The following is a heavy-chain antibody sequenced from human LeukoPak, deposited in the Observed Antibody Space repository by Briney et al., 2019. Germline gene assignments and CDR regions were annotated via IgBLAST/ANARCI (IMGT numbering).Heavy chain of an antibody. D-gene: IGHD2-2*01. V-gene: IGHV3-30*02. J-gene: IGHJ4*02. CDR1: GFTFSSYG. CDR2: IRYDGSNK. CDR3: AKDWAGYCSSTSCYQIDY. Sequence: PGGSLRLSCAASGFTFSSYGMHWVRQAPGKGLEWVAFIRYDGSNKYYADSVKGRFTISRDNSKNTLYLQMNSLRAEDTAVYHCAKDWAGYCSSTSCYQIDYWGQGTLVTVSS.